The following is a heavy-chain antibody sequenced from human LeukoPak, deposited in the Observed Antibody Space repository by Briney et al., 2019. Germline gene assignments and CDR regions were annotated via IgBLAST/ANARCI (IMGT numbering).Heavy chain of an antibody. CDR3: ARAPPGVTGRNYYYYYYMDV. V-gene: IGHV4-59*01. J-gene: IGHJ6*03. Sequence: SETLSLTCTVSGGSISSYYWSWIRQPPGKGLEWIGYIYYSGSTNYNPSLKSRVTISVDTSKNQFSLKLSSVTAEDTAVYYCARAPPGVTGRNYYYYYYMDVWGKGTTVTVSS. CDR1: GGSISSYY. D-gene: IGHD2-21*02. CDR2: IYYSGST.